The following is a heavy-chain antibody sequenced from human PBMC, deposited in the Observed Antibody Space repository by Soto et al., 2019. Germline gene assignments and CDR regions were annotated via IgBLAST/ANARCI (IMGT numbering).Heavy chain of an antibody. CDR3: ARGRALVDTAMVLDY. D-gene: IGHD5-18*01. CDR2: IYYSGST. CDR1: GGSISSYY. Sequence: PSETLSLTCTVSGGSISSYYWSWIRQPPGKGLEWIGYIYYSGSTNYNPSLKSRVTISVDTSKNQFSLKLSSVTAADTAVYYCARGRALVDTAMVLDYWGQGTLVTVSS. V-gene: IGHV4-59*01. J-gene: IGHJ4*02.